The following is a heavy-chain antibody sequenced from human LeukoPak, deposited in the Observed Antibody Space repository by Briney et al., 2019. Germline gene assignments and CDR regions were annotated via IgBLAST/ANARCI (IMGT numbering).Heavy chain of an antibody. D-gene: IGHD4-17*01. CDR3: ARGIYGDPVAFDS. J-gene: IGHJ4*02. Sequence: GGSLRLSCAASEFTFSSFNMHWVRQAPGKGLVWVSRLKSDGSTAMYADSVQGRFTISRDNARNTVHLLMSSLTVEDTGVYYCARGIYGDPVAFDSWGQGALVTVSS. CDR1: EFTFSSFN. CDR2: LKSDGSTA. V-gene: IGHV3-74*03.